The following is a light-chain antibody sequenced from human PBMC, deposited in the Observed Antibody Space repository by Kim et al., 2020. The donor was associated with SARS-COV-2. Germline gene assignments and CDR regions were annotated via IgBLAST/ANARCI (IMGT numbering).Light chain of an antibody. CDR3: HNSGRSPST. CDR2: GAS. CDR1: QSVNRAA. Sequence: SPVGRATHSCRASQSVNRAAMYCDQKKHGTAPRRLIFGASSRATGIPDRFCVSGAGTDFTLTISRLEPVDFAVYNCHNSGRSPSTFGQGTRL. V-gene: IGKV3-20*01. J-gene: IGKJ5*01.